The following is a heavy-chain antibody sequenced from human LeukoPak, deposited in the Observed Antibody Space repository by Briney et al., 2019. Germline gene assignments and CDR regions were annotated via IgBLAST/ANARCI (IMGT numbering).Heavy chain of an antibody. CDR2: MNPNSGNT. J-gene: IGHJ6*02. V-gene: IGHV1-8*01. CDR1: GYTFTSYD. CDR3: ARDHGSGSYYYYGIDV. Sequence: ASVKVSCKASGYTFTSYDINWVRQATGQGLEWMGWMNPNSGNTGYAQKFQGRVTMTRNTSISTAYMELSSLRSEDTAVYYCARDHGSGSYYYYGIDVWGQGTTVTVSS. D-gene: IGHD3-10*01.